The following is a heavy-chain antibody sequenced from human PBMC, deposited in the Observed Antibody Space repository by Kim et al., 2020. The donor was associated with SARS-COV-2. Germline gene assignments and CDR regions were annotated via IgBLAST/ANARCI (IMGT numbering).Heavy chain of an antibody. Sequence: DSVKGRFTISRDNSNNTLDLQMNSLRAEDTAVYYCAKGTTVTTHLYYFDYWGQGTLVTVSS. J-gene: IGHJ4*02. D-gene: IGHD4-17*01. V-gene: IGHV3-23*01. CDR3: AKGTTVTTHLYYFDY.